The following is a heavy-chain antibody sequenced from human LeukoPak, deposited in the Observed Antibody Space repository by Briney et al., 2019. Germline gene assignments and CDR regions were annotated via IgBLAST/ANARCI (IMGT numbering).Heavy chain of an antibody. J-gene: IGHJ6*03. V-gene: IGHV3-30*02. CDR3: AKDDYGSTGYYYYMDV. CDR1: GFTSSGYG. D-gene: IGHD4-17*01. CDR2: IRYDGSNK. Sequence: GGSLRLSCAASGFTSSGYGMHWVRQGPGKGLEWVAFIRYDGSNKYYADSVKGRFTISRDNSKNTLFLQMNSLRAEDTAVYYCAKDDYGSTGYYYYMDVWGKGTTVTVSS.